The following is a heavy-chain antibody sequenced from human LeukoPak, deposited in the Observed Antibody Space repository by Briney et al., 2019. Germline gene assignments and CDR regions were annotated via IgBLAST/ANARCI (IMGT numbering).Heavy chain of an antibody. Sequence: SQTLSLTCTVSGGSISSGGYYWSWIRQHPGKGLEWIGYIYYSGSTYYNPSLKSRVTIPVDTSKNQFSLKLSSVTAADTAVYYCARGTTVGYYYYMDVWGKGTTVTVSS. CDR2: IYYSGST. J-gene: IGHJ6*03. V-gene: IGHV4-31*03. CDR1: GGSISSGGYY. CDR3: ARGTTVGYYYYMDV. D-gene: IGHD4-11*01.